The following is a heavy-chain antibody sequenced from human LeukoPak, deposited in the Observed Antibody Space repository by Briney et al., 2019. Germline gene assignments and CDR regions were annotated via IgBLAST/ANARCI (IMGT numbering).Heavy chain of an antibody. CDR1: GGSFSGYY. J-gene: IGHJ5*02. CDR2: INHSGST. D-gene: IGHD6-13*01. Sequence: SETLSLTCAVYGGSFSGYYWSWTRQPPGKGLEWIGEINHSGSTNYNPSLKSRVTISVDTSKNQFSLKLSSVTAADTAVYYCARIRLYSSSWYVANWFDPWGQGTLVTVSS. CDR3: ARIRLYSSSWYVANWFDP. V-gene: IGHV4-34*01.